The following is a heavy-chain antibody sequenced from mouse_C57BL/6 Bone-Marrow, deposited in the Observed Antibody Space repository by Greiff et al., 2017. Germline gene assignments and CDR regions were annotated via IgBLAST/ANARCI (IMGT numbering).Heavy chain of an antibody. V-gene: IGHV1-55*01. D-gene: IGHD4-1*01. CDR1: GYTFTSYW. Sequence: QVQLKQPGAELVKPGASVKMSCKASGYTFTSYWITWVKQRPGQGLEWIGDIYPGSGSTNYNEKFKSKATLTVDKSSSTAYMQLSSLTSEDSAVYYCARGLLGRAYWGQGTLVTVSA. CDR3: ARGLLGRAY. J-gene: IGHJ3*01. CDR2: IYPGSGST.